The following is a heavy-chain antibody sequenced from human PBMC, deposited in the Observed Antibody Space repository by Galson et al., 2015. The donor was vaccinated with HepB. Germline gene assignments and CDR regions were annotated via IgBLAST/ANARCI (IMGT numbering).Heavy chain of an antibody. V-gene: IGHV3-21*01. CDR2: ISSSSSYI. J-gene: IGHJ3*02. CDR1: GFTFSSYS. Sequence: SLRLSCAASGFTFSSYSMNWVRQAPGKGLEWVSSISSSSSYIYYADSVKGRFTNPRDNAKNSLYLQMNSLRAEDTAVYYCARGLPGAFDIWGQGTMVTVSS. D-gene: IGHD2-15*01. CDR3: ARGLPGAFDI.